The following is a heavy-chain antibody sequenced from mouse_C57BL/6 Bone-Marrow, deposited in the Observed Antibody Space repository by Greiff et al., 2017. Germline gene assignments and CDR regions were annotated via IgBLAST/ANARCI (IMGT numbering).Heavy chain of an antibody. CDR1: GYSFTGYF. CDR2: INPYNGDT. CDR3: ARRVARDYYAMDY. J-gene: IGHJ4*01. Sequence: EVMLVESGPELVTPGASVKISCKASGYSFTGYFMNWVKQSHGKSLEWIGRINPYNGDTFYNQKFKGKATLTVDKSSSTAHMELLSLTSEDFAVYYCARRVARDYYAMDYWGQGTSVTVSS. V-gene: IGHV1-37*01. D-gene: IGHD1-1*02.